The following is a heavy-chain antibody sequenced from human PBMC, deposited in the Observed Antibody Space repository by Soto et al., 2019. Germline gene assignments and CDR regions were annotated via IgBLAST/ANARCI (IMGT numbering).Heavy chain of an antibody. CDR3: ARDSHYYYGMDV. V-gene: IGHV4-31*03. J-gene: IGHJ6*02. Sequence: QVQLQESGPGLVKPSQTLSLTCTVSGGSISSGGYYWSWIRKHPGKGLEWIGYIYYSGSTYYNPSLKSRVTISVYTSKNQFSLKLSSVTAADTAVYYCARDSHYYYGMDVWGQGTTVTVSS. CDR2: IYYSGST. CDR1: GGSISSGGYY.